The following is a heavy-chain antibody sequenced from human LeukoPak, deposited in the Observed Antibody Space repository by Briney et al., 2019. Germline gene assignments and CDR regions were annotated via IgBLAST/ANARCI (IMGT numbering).Heavy chain of an antibody. J-gene: IGHJ4*02. Sequence: ASVKVSCKASGYTFRSYGFSWVRQAPEQGLEWMGWISPYNGNTNYAQRFQGRVTMTTDTSTSTAYMELRSLRSDDTAVYYCARASRLHGSGSDFDYWGQGTLVTVSS. CDR2: ISPYNGNT. CDR1: GYTFRSYG. CDR3: ARASRLHGSGSDFDY. V-gene: IGHV1-18*01. D-gene: IGHD3-22*01.